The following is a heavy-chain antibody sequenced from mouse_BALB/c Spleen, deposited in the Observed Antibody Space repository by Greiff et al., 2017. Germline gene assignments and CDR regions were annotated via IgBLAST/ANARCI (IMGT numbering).Heavy chain of an antibody. CDR2: INSNGGST. D-gene: IGHD1-1*01. CDR1: GFTFSSYG. V-gene: IGHV5-6-3*01. CDR3: AREGHYYGSSAWFAY. Sequence: DVQLQESGGGLVQPGGSLKLSCAASGFTFSSYGMSWVRQTPDKRLELVATINSNGGSTYYPDSVKGRFTISRDNAKNTLYLQMSSLKSEDTAMYYCAREGHYYGSSAWFAYWGQGTLVTVSA. J-gene: IGHJ3*01.